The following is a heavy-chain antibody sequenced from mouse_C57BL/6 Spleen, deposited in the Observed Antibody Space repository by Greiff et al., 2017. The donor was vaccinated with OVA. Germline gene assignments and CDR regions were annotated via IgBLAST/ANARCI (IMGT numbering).Heavy chain of an antibody. Sequence: QVQLQQPGAELVKPGASVKLSCKASGYTFTSYWMHWVKQRPGQGLEWIGMIHPNSGSTNYNEKFKSKATLTVDKSSSTAYMQLSSLTSEDSAVYYCARKGDYGSSYDWYFDVWGTGTTVTVSS. CDR3: ARKGDYGSSYDWYFDV. CDR2: IHPNSGST. D-gene: IGHD1-1*01. V-gene: IGHV1-64*01. J-gene: IGHJ1*03. CDR1: GYTFTSYW.